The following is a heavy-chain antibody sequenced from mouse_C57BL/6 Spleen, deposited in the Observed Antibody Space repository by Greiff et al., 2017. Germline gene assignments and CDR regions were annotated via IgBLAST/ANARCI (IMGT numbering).Heavy chain of an antibody. CDR2: IDPETGGT. CDR3: TRLHYYGSSYLYWYFDV. J-gene: IGHJ1*03. Sequence: QVQLKQSGAELVRPGASVTLSCKASGYTFTDYEMHWVKQTPVHGLEWIGAIDPETGGTAYNQKFKGKAILTADKSSSTAYMELRSLTSEDSAVDYCTRLHYYGSSYLYWYFDVWGTGTTVTVSS. D-gene: IGHD1-1*01. CDR1: GYTFTDYE. V-gene: IGHV1-15*01.